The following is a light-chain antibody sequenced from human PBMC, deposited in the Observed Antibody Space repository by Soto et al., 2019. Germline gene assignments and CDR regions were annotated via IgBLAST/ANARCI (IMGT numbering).Light chain of an antibody. CDR1: QSVTPW. Sequence: DIQMTQSPSTLSASVGDRVTITCGASQSVTPWLAWYQQKPGKAPKLLIYGVSNLQSGVPSRFSGSGSGTEFTLTISSLQSEDFAVYYCQQYNNWPPRTFGQGTKVDIK. CDR3: QQYNNWPPRT. CDR2: GVS. J-gene: IGKJ1*01. V-gene: IGKV1-5*01.